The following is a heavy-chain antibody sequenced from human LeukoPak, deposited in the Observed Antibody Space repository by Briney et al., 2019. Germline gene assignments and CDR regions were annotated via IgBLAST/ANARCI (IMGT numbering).Heavy chain of an antibody. CDR1: GFTFSDNY. J-gene: IGHJ4*02. V-gene: IGHV3-11*01. CDR3: ARDSPDFDY. Sequence: GGSLRLSCAASGFTFSDNYMSWIRQAPGKGLEWVSYISGSGATMNYADSAKGRFTISRNNAKNSLYLQMNSLRAEDTAVYYCARDSPDFDYWGQGTLVTVSS. CDR2: ISGSGATM.